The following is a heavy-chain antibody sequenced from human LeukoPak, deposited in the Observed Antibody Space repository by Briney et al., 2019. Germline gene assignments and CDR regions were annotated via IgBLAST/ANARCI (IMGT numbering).Heavy chain of an antibody. CDR2: ISWNSGSI. CDR3: AKGGSGYFLDL. D-gene: IGHD3-22*01. V-gene: IGHV3-9*01. Sequence: GGSLRLSCAASGFTFDDYAMHWVRQAPGKGLEWVSGISWNSGSIGYADSVKGRFTISRDNSRNTLFLQMNSLRGDDTALYYCAKGGSGYFLDLWGQGTLVTVSS. CDR1: GFTFDDYA. J-gene: IGHJ5*02.